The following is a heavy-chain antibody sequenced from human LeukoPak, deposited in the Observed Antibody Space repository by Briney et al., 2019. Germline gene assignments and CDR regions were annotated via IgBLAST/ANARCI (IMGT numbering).Heavy chain of an antibody. D-gene: IGHD1-26*01. CDR1: GFIFSCCG. Sequence: QAGGSLRLSCAASGFIFSCCGLHWVRQAPGKGLEWVAVIWADGSNKYYADSVKGRFTISRDNSKNTLYLQMNSLRAEDTAVYYCARVNSGSYYEGYFDYWGQGTLVTVSS. J-gene: IGHJ4*02. CDR2: IWADGSNK. V-gene: IGHV3-33*01. CDR3: ARVNSGSYYEGYFDY.